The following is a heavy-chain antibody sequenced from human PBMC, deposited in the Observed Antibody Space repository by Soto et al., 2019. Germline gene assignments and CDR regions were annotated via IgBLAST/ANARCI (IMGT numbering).Heavy chain of an antibody. CDR3: AKDRGALRWSEEHYYFDY. D-gene: IGHD4-17*01. V-gene: IGHV3-30*18. CDR1: GFTFGSYG. CDR2: ISYDGRKI. Sequence: QGHLVESGGGVVQPGRSLRLTCGASGFTFGSYGMHWVRQAPGKGLEWVALISYDGRKIYYADAVKGRFTISRDNSKNTLYLQMNSLRAEDTAVYYCAKDRGALRWSEEHYYFDYWGQGTLVTVSS. J-gene: IGHJ4*02.